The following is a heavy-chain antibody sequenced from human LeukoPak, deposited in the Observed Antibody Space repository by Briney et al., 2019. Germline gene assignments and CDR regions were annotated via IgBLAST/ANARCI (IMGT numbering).Heavy chain of an antibody. CDR3: ARDRQEWLYAFDI. Sequence: ASVKVSCKASGHTSTSYGISWVRQAPGQGLEWMGWISAYGHTNYAQKFQGRVTMTTDTSTSTAYMELRSLRSDDTAVYYCARDRQEWLYAFDIWGQGTMVTVSS. J-gene: IGHJ3*02. CDR1: GHTSTSYG. V-gene: IGHV1-18*04. D-gene: IGHD6-19*01. CDR2: ISAYGHT.